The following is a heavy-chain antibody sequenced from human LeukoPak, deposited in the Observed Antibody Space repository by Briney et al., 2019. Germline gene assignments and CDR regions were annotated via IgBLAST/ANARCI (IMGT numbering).Heavy chain of an antibody. CDR1: GGSISSGGYY. Sequence: SETLSLTCTVSGGSISSGGYYWSWIRQHPGKGLEWIGYIYYSGSTYYNPSLKSRVTISVDTSKNQFSLKLSSVTAADTAVYYCARVGWDNWFDPWGQGTLVTVSS. V-gene: IGHV4-31*03. CDR3: ARVGWDNWFDP. D-gene: IGHD6-19*01. CDR2: IYYSGST. J-gene: IGHJ5*02.